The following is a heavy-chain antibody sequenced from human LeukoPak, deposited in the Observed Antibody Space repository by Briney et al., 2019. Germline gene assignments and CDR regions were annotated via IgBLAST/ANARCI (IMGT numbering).Heavy chain of an antibody. CDR3: ARDSYYYDSSGYYNLGYYYYGMDV. J-gene: IGHJ6*02. D-gene: IGHD3-22*01. CDR2: IYPSGST. V-gene: IGHV4-4*07. Sequence: SETLSLTCTVSGGSISSYYWTWIRRPAGKGLEWIGRIYPSGSTNYNPSLKSRVTMSVDTSKNQFSLKLSSVTAADTAVYYCARDSYYYDSSGYYNLGYYYYGMDVWGQGTTVTVSS. CDR1: GGSISSYY.